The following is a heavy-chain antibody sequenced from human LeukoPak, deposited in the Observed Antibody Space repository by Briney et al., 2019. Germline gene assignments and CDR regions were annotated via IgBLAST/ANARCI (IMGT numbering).Heavy chain of an antibody. Sequence: GGSLRLSCAASGFTFSSSAMHWVRQAPGKGLEWLSIISYDGSNKYYADSVKGRFTVSRNNSKNTLYLQMNSLRAEDTAVYYCATRLGGYNSDPYGYWGQGTLVTVSS. CDR3: ATRLGGYNSDPYGY. D-gene: IGHD5-24*01. J-gene: IGHJ4*02. CDR2: ISYDGSNK. V-gene: IGHV3-30-3*01. CDR1: GFTFSSSA.